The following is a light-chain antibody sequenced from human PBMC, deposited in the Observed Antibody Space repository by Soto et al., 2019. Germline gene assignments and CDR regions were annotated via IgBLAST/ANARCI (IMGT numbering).Light chain of an antibody. V-gene: IGKV3-11*01. J-gene: IGKJ5*01. CDR2: DAS. CDR1: QSVSTF. CDR3: QQRRNWPPALT. Sequence: EVVFTQSPAAMSLSPGERATLSCRASQSVSTFLAWYQHKPGQPPRRLIYDASNRPTGIPDRFRGSGSGTVFTLTTTSHEPENFPLYNCQQRRNWPPALTFGQGTRLEI.